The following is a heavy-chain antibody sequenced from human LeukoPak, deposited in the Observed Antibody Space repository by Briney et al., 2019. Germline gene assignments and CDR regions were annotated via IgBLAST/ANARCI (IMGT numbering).Heavy chain of an antibody. J-gene: IGHJ4*02. V-gene: IGHV3-72*01. CDR2: IRNKANSHTT. Sequence: PGGSLRLSCAASGFTFSDHYMDWVRQAPGKGLEWVGRIRNKANSHTTKYAASVKDRFTISRDDSKNSLYLQMNSLKTEDTAVYYCVTVSPFDYWGQGTLVTVSS. CDR3: VTVSPFDY. CDR1: GFTFSDHY.